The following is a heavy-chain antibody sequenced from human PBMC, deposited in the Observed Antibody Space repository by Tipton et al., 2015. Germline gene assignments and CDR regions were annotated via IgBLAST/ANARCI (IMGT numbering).Heavy chain of an antibody. CDR1: GYTFTNYD. J-gene: IGHJ4*02. V-gene: IGHV1-8*01. CDR3: AAGPRGWGYDR. CDR2: MNSNSGNT. Sequence: QSGAEVKKPGASVKVSCKASGYTFTNYDINWVRQATGQGFEWMGYMNSNSGNTAYAQKFQGRVTMTRDTSTGTAYMELSSLRSEDTAVYCCAAGPRGWGYDRWGQGTLVFVSS. D-gene: IGHD7-27*01.